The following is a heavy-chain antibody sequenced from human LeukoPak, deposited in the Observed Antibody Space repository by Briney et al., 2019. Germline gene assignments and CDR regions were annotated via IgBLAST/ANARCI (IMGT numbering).Heavy chain of an antibody. V-gene: IGHV4-39*01. J-gene: IGHJ4*02. CDR3: ARSRIVGATRPFFDY. CDR1: GGSISSSSYY. D-gene: IGHD1-26*01. CDR2: IYYSGST. Sequence: SETLSLTCTVSGGSISSSSYYWGWIRQPPGKGLEWIGSIYYSGSTYYNPSLKSRVTISLDTSKNQFSLKLSSVTAADTAVYYCARSRIVGATRPFFDYWGQGTLVTVSS.